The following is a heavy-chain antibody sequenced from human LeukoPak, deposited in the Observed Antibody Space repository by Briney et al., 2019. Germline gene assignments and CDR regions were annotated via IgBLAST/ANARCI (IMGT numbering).Heavy chain of an antibody. D-gene: IGHD3-3*02. CDR1: GFAFSSYE. V-gene: IGHV3-48*03. J-gene: IGHJ4*02. CDR2: ISSSGRTT. CDR3: AISTRSLFGYYFDY. Sequence: GGSLRLSCAASGFAFSSYEMSWVRQAPGKGLEWVPYISSSGRTTYYADSVKGRFTFSRDNAKNSLYLQMNSLRVEDTAIYYCAISTRSLFGYYFDYWGQGTLVTVSS.